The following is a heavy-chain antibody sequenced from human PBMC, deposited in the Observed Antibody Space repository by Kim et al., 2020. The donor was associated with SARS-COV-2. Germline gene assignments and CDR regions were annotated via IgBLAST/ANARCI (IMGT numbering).Heavy chain of an antibody. V-gene: IGHV3-23*01. CDR1: GFTFSSYA. D-gene: IGHD3-22*01. Sequence: GGSLRLSCAASGFTFSSYAMSWVRQAPGKGLEWVSAISGSGGSTYYADSVKGRFTISRDNSKNTLYLQMNSLRAEDTAVYYCAKTPITTYYYDSSGYYWGQGALVTVSS. CDR3: AKTPITTYYYDSSGYY. CDR2: ISGSGGST. J-gene: IGHJ4*02.